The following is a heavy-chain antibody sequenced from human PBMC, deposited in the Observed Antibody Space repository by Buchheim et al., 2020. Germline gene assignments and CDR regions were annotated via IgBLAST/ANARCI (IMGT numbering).Heavy chain of an antibody. J-gene: IGHJ4*02. CDR2: ISYDGGNK. CDR1: GFTFSSYA. D-gene: IGHD4-17*01. CDR3: ARDGTTVTPFDY. Sequence: QVQLVESGGGVVQPGRSLRLSCAASGFTFSSYAMHWVRQAPGKGLEWVAVISYDGGNKYYADSVKGRFTISRDNSKNTLYLQMNSLRAEDTAVYYCARDGTTVTPFDYWGQGTL. V-gene: IGHV3-30*04.